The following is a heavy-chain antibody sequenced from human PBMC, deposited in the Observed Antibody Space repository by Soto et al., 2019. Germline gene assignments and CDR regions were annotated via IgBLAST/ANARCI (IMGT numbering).Heavy chain of an antibody. CDR1: GFTFSSYS. J-gene: IGHJ6*03. D-gene: IGHD2-15*01. V-gene: IGHV3-48*01. Sequence: EVQLVESGGGLVQPGGSLRLSCAASGFTFSSYSMNWVRQAPGKGLEWVSYISSSGSTIYYADSVKGRFTISRDKTKDSLYLQMNSLRAEDTAVYYCARGGWGYCSGGSCYSSDSMDVWGKGTTVTVSS. CDR3: ARGGWGYCSGGSCYSSDSMDV. CDR2: ISSSGSTI.